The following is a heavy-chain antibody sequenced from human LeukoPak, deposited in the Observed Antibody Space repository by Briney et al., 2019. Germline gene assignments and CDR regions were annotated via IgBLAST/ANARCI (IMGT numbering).Heavy chain of an antibody. D-gene: IGHD1-26*01. CDR2: ISSSSSYI. CDR1: GFTFSDYY. CDR3: ARVSGIAVDY. Sequence: GGSLRLSCAASGFTFSDYYMSWIRQASGKGLEWVSSISSSSSYIYYADSVRGRFTISRDNAKNSLYLQMNSLRAEDTAAYYCARVSGIAVDYWGQGTLVTVSS. V-gene: IGHV3-11*06. J-gene: IGHJ4*02.